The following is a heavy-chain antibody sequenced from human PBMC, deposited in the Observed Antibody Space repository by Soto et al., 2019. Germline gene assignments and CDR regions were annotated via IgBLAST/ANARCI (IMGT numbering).Heavy chain of an antibody. V-gene: IGHV3-15*07. D-gene: IGHD3-22*01. Sequence: GGSLRLSCAASGFTFSNAWINWVRQAPGKGLEWVGRIKSKTDGGTPDYAAPVKGRFAISRDDSKNMVYLQMNSLKTEDTVIYYCTTDSYSSIIVVRFDYWGHGTLVTVSS. J-gene: IGHJ4*01. CDR1: GFTFSNAW. CDR2: IKSKTDGGTP. CDR3: TTDSYSSIIVVRFDY.